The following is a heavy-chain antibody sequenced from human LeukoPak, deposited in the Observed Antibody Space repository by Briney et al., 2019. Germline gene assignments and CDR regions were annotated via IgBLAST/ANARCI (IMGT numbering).Heavy chain of an antibody. CDR1: GFTFSDYY. D-gene: IGHD3-10*01. Sequence: PGGSLRLSCAASGFTFSDYYMTWLRQAPGKGLEWVSYITSSGSTIHYADSVKGRFTISRDNAKDSLFLQMNSLRADDTAIYYCARVISGTYGLDYWGQGTLVTVSS. J-gene: IGHJ4*02. CDR2: ITSSGSTI. CDR3: ARVISGTYGLDY. V-gene: IGHV3-11*01.